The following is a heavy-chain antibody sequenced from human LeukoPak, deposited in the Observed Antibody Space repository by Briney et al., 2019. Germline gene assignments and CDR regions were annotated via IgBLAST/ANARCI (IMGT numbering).Heavy chain of an antibody. V-gene: IGHV4-59*01. J-gene: IGHJ4*02. CDR3: ARAHAPNYYYDSSGYYDY. Sequence: SETLSLTCTVSGGSISSYYWSWIRQPPGKGLEWIGYIYYGGSTNYNPSLKSRVTISVDTSKNQFSLKLSSVTAADTAVYYCARAHAPNYYYDSSGYYDYWGQGTLVTVSS. D-gene: IGHD3-22*01. CDR1: GGSISSYY. CDR2: IYYGGST.